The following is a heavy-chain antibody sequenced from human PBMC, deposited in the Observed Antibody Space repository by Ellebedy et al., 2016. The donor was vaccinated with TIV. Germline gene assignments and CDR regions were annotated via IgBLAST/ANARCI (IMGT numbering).Heavy chain of an antibody. V-gene: IGHV4-4*07. J-gene: IGHJ2*01. CDR3: ARLRQSRDRSHWYFDL. CDR2: IFMSGST. D-gene: IGHD1-14*01. Sequence: SETLSLXXTVSGGSFSSYYWSWIRQSAGKGLEWIGRIFMSGSTTYNPSLNNRVTMSVDASTTQVSLNLSSVTAADTAVYFCARLRQSRDRSHWYFDLWGRGTLVTVSS. CDR1: GGSFSSYY.